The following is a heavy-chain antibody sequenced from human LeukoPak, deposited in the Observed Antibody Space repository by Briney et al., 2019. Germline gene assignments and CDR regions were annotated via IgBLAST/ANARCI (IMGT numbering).Heavy chain of an antibody. J-gene: IGHJ3*02. Sequence: SETLSLTCTVSGGSISSGGYYWSWIRQHPGKGLEWIGYIYYSGSTYYNPSLKSRVTISVDTSKNQFSLKLSSVTAADTAVYYCASQTVIMPSAFDIWGQGTMVTVSS. CDR1: GGSISSGGYY. D-gene: IGHD2-21*01. V-gene: IGHV4-31*03. CDR3: ASQTVIMPSAFDI. CDR2: IYYSGST.